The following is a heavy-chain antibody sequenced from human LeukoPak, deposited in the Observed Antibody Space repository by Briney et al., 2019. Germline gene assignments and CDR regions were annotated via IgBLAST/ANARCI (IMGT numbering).Heavy chain of an antibody. CDR1: GFTFSSYG. CDR2: IWYDGSNK. V-gene: IGHV3-33*01. CDR3: AREHFSGSYGGSDY. D-gene: IGHD1-26*01. J-gene: IGHJ4*02. Sequence: GGSLRLSCAASGFTFSSYGMHWVRQAPGKGLERVAVIWYDGSNKYYADSVKGRFTISRDNSKNTLYLQMNSLRAEDTAVYYCAREHFSGSYGGSDYWGQGTLVTVSS.